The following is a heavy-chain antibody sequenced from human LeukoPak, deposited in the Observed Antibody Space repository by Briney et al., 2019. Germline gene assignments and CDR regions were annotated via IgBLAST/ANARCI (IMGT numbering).Heavy chain of an antibody. CDR3: ARDHRPYSSSPRWFDP. CDR1: GFTFSDYY. D-gene: IGHD6-13*01. V-gene: IGHV3-11*06. CDR2: ISSSSSYT. Sequence: GGSLRLSCAASGFTFSDYYMSWIRQAPGKGLECVSYISSSSSYTNYADSVKGRFTISRDNAKNSLYLQMNSLRAEDTAVYYCARDHRPYSSSPRWFDPWGQGTLVTVSS. J-gene: IGHJ5*02.